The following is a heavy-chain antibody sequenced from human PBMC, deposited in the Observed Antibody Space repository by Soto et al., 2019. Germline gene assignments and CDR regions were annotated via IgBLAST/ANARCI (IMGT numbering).Heavy chain of an antibody. D-gene: IGHD3-10*01. V-gene: IGHV3-48*01. CDR3: ARLGLNYYGSGSYVYYYYYYMDV. J-gene: IGHJ6*03. Sequence: GGCLRLSCAASGFTFSSYSMNWVRQAPGKGLEWVSYISSSSSTIYYADSVKGRFTISRDNAKNSLYLQMNSLRAEDTAVYYCARLGLNYYGSGSYVYYYYYYMDVWGKGTTVTVSS. CDR2: ISSSSSTI. CDR1: GFTFSSYS.